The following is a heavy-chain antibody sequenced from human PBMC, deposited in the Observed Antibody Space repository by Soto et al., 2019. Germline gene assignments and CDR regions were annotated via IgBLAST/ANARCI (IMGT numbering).Heavy chain of an antibody. J-gene: IGHJ4*02. D-gene: IGHD5-12*01. CDR3: ARGEWLATIKPYFAY. Sequence: PSGTLSLTCTVSGGSMRSYYWSLIRQSPGKGLEWIGYIYYSGSTNYNPSLKSRVAISLDTSKNQFSLMLSSVTAADTAVYYCARGEWLATIKPYFAYWGQGTLVTVSS. CDR2: IYYSGST. V-gene: IGHV4-59*07. CDR1: GGSMRSYY.